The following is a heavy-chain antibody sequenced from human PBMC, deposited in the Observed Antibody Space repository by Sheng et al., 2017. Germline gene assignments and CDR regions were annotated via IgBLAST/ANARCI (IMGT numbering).Heavy chain of an antibody. CDR2: IYHSGST. CDR3: ARVLVGSINY. CDR1: GYSISSGYY. D-gene: IGHD5-12*01. V-gene: IGHV4-38-2*02. J-gene: IGHJ4*02. Sequence: QVQLQESGPGLVKPSETLSLTCTVSGYSISSGYYWGWIRQPPGKGLEWIGSIYHSGSTYYNPSLKSRVTISVDTSKNQFSLKLSSVTAADTAVYYCARVLVGSINYWGQGTRGHRLL.